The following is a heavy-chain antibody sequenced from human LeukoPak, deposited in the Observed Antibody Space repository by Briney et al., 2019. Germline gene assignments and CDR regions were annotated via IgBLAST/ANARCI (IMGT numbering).Heavy chain of an antibody. V-gene: IGHV4-39*01. CDR2: IYYSGST. CDR3: ARRPPYYYDSSGTWYFDL. Sequence: PSETPSLTCTVSGGSISSSSYYWGWIRQPPGKGLEWIGSIYYSGSTYYNPSLKSRVTISVDTSKNQFSLKLSSVTAADTAVYYCARRPPYYYDSSGTWYFDLWGRGTLVTVSS. J-gene: IGHJ2*01. CDR1: GGSISSSSYY. D-gene: IGHD3-22*01.